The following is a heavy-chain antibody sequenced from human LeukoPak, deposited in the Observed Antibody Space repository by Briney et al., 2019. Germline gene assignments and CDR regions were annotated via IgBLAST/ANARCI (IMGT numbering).Heavy chain of an antibody. J-gene: IGHJ4*02. CDR1: GGSISSGDYY. V-gene: IGHV4-30-4*01. CDR3: ARQRGIAAAVDY. CDR2: IYYSGST. Sequence: SETLSLTCTVSGGSISSGDYYWSWIRQPPGKGLEWIGYIYYSGSTYYNPSLKSRVTISVDTSKNQFSLKLSSVTAADTAVYYCARQRGIAAAVDYWGQGTLVTVSS. D-gene: IGHD6-13*01.